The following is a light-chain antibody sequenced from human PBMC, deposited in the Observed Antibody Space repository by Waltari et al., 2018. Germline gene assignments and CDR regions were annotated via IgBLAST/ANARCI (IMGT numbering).Light chain of an antibody. Sequence: QSVLTQPPSVSEAPRQRVTISCSGSSSNIGNNAVIWYQQLPGKAPKLLIYYDDLLPSGVSDRFSGSKSGTSASLAISGLQSEDEADYYCAAWDDSLSVWVFGGGTKLTVL. V-gene: IGLV1-36*01. CDR3: AAWDDSLSVWV. CDR1: SSNIGNNA. CDR2: YDD. J-gene: IGLJ3*02.